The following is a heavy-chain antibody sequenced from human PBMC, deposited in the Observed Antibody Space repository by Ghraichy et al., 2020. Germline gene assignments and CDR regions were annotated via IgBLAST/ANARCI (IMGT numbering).Heavy chain of an antibody. J-gene: IGHJ4*02. CDR3: ARVVTMVRGVTHPYYFDY. Sequence: SETLSLTCTVSGGSISSYYWSWIRQPPGKGLEWIGYIYYSGSTNYNPSLKSRVTISVDTSKNQFSLKLSSVTAADTAVYYCARVVTMVRGVTHPYYFDYWGQGTLVTVSS. CDR1: GGSISSYY. CDR2: IYYSGST. V-gene: IGHV4-59*01. D-gene: IGHD3-10*01.